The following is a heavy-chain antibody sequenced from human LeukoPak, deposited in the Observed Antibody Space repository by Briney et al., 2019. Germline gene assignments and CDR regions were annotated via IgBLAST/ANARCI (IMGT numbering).Heavy chain of an antibody. CDR3: AKDLWFGELARYYYGMDV. D-gene: IGHD3-10*01. CDR2: ISYDGSNK. V-gene: IGHV3-30*18. Sequence: TGRSLRLSCAASGFTFSRYGMHWVRQAPGKGLEWVAVISYDGSNKYYADSVKGRFTISRDNSKNTLYLQMNSLRAEDTAVYYCAKDLWFGELARYYYGMDVWGQGTTVTVSS. CDR1: GFTFSRYG. J-gene: IGHJ6*02.